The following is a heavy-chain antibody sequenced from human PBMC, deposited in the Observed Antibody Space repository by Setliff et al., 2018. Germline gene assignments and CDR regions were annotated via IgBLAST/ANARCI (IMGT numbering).Heavy chain of an antibody. CDR2: IYYSGST. CDR3: ARDLTYYDFWSGYYSPRAFDI. J-gene: IGHJ3*02. D-gene: IGHD3-3*01. Sequence: PSETLSLTCTVSGGSISSSSYYWGWIRQPPGKGLEWIGSIYYSGSTYYNPSLKSRVTISVDTSKNQFSLKLSSVTAADTAVYFCARDLTYYDFWSGYYSPRAFDIWGQGTMVTVSS. CDR1: GGSISSSSYY. V-gene: IGHV4-39*02.